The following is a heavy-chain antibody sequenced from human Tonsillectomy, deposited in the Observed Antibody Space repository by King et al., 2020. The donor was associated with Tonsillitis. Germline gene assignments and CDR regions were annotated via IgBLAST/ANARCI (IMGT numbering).Heavy chain of an antibody. J-gene: IGHJ6*04. Sequence: VQLVESGGGLVQPGGSLRLSCVASGFTFSQYCMRCVRQAPGEGLAWVANIRQNGSDKNYVDSARGRVTISCDNAQNFLYLKMNILRADDTAVYYCVRDPVGRSDVWGKGTTVTVSS. CDR2: IRQNGSDK. V-gene: IGHV3-7*03. D-gene: IGHD1-26*01. CDR1: GFTFSQYC. CDR3: VRDPVGRSDV.